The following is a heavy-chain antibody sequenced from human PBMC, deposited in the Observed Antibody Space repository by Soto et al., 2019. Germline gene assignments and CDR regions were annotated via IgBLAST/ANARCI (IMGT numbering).Heavy chain of an antibody. Sequence: QVQLQESGPGLVKPSETLSLTCTVSGDSISSNYWSWIRQPPGKGLEWIGYFHYSANTNYNPSLXTXVXIPXDTSKNQFFLKLTSVTATDTAVYYCAKTKEGGFDPWGQGILVTVSS. V-gene: IGHV4-59*01. CDR1: GDSISSNY. J-gene: IGHJ5*02. CDR2: FHYSANT. CDR3: AKTKEGGFDP. D-gene: IGHD3-16*01.